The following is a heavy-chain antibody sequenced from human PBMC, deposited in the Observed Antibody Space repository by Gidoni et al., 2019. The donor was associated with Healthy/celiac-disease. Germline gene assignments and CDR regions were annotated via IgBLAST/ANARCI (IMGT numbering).Heavy chain of an antibody. CDR1: GYTFTSYG. J-gene: IGHJ4*02. V-gene: IGHV1-18*01. Sequence: QVQLVQSGADVKKPRASVKFSCKASGYTFTSYGISSVRQAPGQGLEWMGLISAYNGNTNYAQKLQGRVTMTTDTSTSRAYMELRSLRSDDTAVYYCARDDEEGDATVTVDYWGQGTLVTVSS. CDR3: ARDDEEGDATVTVDY. CDR2: ISAYNGNT. D-gene: IGHD4-17*01.